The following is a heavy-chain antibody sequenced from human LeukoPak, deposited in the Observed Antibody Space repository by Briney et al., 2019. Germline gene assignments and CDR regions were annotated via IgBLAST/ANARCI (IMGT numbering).Heavy chain of an antibody. J-gene: IGHJ6*04. CDR3: AELGITMIGGV. V-gene: IGHV3-48*03. CDR1: GYTFSSYE. D-gene: IGHD3-10*02. Sequence: GGSLRLSCAASGYTFSSYEMNWVRQAPGKGLEWVSYISSSGSTIYYADSVKGRFTISRDNAKNSLYLQMDSLRAEDTAVYYCAELGITMIGGVWGKGTTVTISS. CDR2: ISSSGSTI.